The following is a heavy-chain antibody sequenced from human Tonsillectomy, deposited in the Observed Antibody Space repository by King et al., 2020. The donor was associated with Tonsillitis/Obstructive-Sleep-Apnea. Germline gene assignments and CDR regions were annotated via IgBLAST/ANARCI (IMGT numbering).Heavy chain of an antibody. CDR1: GYNFSNYG. CDR3: ARDSMSHYFDSSAYYTFNY. D-gene: IGHD3-22*01. Sequence: QLVQSGGEVKKPGASVKVSCKASGYNFSNYGISWVRQAPGQGLEWMGWISAYNGHTNSAQKLQGRVTLTTDASTSTAYMELGSLRSDDTAVYYCARDSMSHYFDSSAYYTFNYWGQGTLVTVSS. V-gene: IGHV1-18*01. J-gene: IGHJ4*02. CDR2: ISAYNGHT.